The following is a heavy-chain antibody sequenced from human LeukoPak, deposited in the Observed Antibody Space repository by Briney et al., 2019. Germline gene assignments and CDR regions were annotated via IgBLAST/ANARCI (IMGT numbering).Heavy chain of an antibody. CDR3: ATSYYYDSSPDY. CDR1: GYTLTELS. V-gene: IGHV1-24*01. D-gene: IGHD3-22*01. Sequence: ASVKVSCKVSGYTLTELSMHWVRQAPGKGLEWMGGFDPEDGETIYAQKFQGRVTMTEDTSTDTAYMELSSLRSEDTAVYYCATSYYYDSSPDYWGQGTLVTVSS. CDR2: FDPEDGET. J-gene: IGHJ4*02.